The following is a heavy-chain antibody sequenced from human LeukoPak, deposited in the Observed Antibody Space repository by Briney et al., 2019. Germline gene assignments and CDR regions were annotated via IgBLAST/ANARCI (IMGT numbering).Heavy chain of an antibody. D-gene: IGHD2-8*01. CDR1: GFTFSSYG. J-gene: IGHJ4*02. CDR2: IWYDGSNK. CDR3: AKDRRVYAIPQYYFDY. V-gene: IGHV3-33*06. Sequence: GGSLRLSCAASGFTFSSYGMHCVRQAPGKGLEWVAVIWYDGSNKYYADSVKGRFTISRDNSKNTLYLQMNSLRAEDTAVYYCAKDRRVYAIPQYYFDYWGQGTLVTVSS.